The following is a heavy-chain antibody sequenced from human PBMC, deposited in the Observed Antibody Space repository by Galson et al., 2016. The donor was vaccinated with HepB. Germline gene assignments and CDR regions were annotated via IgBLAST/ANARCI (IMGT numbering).Heavy chain of an antibody. J-gene: IGHJ3*02. CDR2: IYHLGTT. Sequence: SETLSLTCTVSGGSTSSSNWWTWVRQPPGKRPEWIGEIYHLGTTNYNPSLKSRVTISVDKSKKQFSLKLNSVTPADTAVYYCARIGRGVGVFDMWGQGTMAIVSS. D-gene: IGHD3-10*01. CDR3: ARIGRGVGVFDM. CDR1: GGSTSSSNW. V-gene: IGHV4-4*02.